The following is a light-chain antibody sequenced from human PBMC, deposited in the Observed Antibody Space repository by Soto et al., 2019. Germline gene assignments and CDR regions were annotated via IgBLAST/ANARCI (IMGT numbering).Light chain of an antibody. CDR3: HQYNNWPPWT. V-gene: IGKV3-15*01. CDR2: DAS. J-gene: IGKJ1*01. CDR1: QCVSNN. Sequence: IRMTQSPATLSVSPGERATLSCRASQCVSNNLAWYQQKPGQAPRLLIYDASTRATGIPSRVSGSGSGTESTVALSGGQSADSGVCYCHQYNNWPPWTFVEATKVETK.